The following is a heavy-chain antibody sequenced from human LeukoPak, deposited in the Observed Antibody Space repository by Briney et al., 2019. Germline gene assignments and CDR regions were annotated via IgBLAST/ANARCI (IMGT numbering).Heavy chain of an antibody. CDR3: VSRRDYGINS. Sequence: GGSLRLSCAASGFTVSSSYMSWVRQAPGKGLEWVSVIYTAGSTYYADSAKGRFTISRDNSKNTVYLQMNSLRAEDTAVYYCVSRRDYGINSWGQGTLVTVSS. CDR1: GFTVSSSY. CDR2: IYTAGST. D-gene: IGHD4-17*01. J-gene: IGHJ4*02. V-gene: IGHV3-53*01.